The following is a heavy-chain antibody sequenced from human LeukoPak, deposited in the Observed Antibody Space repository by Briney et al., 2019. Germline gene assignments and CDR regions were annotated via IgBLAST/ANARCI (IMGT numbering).Heavy chain of an antibody. CDR3: AKAASGNWNDVSDY. Sequence: PRGSLRLSCAASGFTFSTYAMSWVRQAPGKGLEGVSAISGRGVSTSYADSVRGRFTISRDNSKNTLYLQMNSLRAEDTAVYYCAKAASGNWNDVSDYWGQGTLVTVSS. CDR2: ISGRGVST. V-gene: IGHV3-23*01. D-gene: IGHD1-20*01. CDR1: GFTFSTYA. J-gene: IGHJ4*02.